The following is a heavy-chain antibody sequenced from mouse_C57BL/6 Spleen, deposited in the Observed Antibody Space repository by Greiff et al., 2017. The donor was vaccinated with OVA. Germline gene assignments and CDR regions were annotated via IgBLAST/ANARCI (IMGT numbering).Heavy chain of an antibody. CDR1: GYTFTDYY. CDR2: INPNNGGT. V-gene: IGHV1-26*01. CDR3: ARSGNWDGFAY. J-gene: IGHJ3*01. Sequence: EVQLQQPGPELVKPGASVKISCKASGYTFTDYYMNWVKQSHGKSLEWIGDINPNNGGTSYNQKFKGKATLTVDKSSSTAYMELRSLTSEYSAVYYCARSGNWDGFAYWGQGTLVTVSA. D-gene: IGHD4-1*02.